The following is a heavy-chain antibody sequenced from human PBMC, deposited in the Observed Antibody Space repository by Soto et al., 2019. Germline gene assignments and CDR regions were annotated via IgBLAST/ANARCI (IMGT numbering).Heavy chain of an antibody. Sequence: DVQLVESGGGLVQPGRSLRLSCAASGFTLDDYAMHWVRQAPGKGLEWVSGISWNSGSIGYADSVKGRFTISRDNAKNSLYLQMNSLRAEDTALYYCAKAVWSYGNFDYWGQGTLVTVSS. CDR3: AKAVWSYGNFDY. CDR1: GFTLDDYA. D-gene: IGHD5-18*01. CDR2: ISWNSGSI. V-gene: IGHV3-9*01. J-gene: IGHJ4*02.